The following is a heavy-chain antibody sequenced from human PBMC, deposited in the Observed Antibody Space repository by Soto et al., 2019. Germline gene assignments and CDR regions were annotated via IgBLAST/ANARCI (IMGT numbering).Heavy chain of an antibody. CDR3: ASRMGKQLVPLDY. CDR1: GGTFSSYA. Sequence: QVQLVQSGAEVKKPGSSVKVSCKASGGTFSSYAISWVRQAPGQGLEWMGGIIPIFGTANYAQKFQGRVTXNXDXSTSTAYMELSSLRSEDTAVYYCASRMGKQLVPLDYWGQGTLVTVSS. V-gene: IGHV1-69*05. D-gene: IGHD6-13*01. J-gene: IGHJ4*02. CDR2: IIPIFGTA.